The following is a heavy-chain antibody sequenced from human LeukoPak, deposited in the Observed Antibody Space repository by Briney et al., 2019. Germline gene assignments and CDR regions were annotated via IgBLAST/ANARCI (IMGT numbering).Heavy chain of an antibody. CDR3: ARGGHFDLLEYAFDI. Sequence: SETLSLTCTGSGVSNSSGIYYWRWLRHHPQKALEWIGYIYHTGSPYQDPSLKLHPTLSVDTSQHQFSLRLNSVTAADTGVYYCARGGHFDLLEYAFDIWGQGTMVTVSS. D-gene: IGHD3-9*01. CDR2: IYHTGSP. V-gene: IGHV4-31*01. J-gene: IGHJ3*02. CDR1: GVSNSSGIYY.